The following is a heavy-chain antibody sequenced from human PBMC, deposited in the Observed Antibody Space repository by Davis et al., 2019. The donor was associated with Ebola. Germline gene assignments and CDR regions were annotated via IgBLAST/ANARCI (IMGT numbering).Heavy chain of an antibody. J-gene: IGHJ6*04. Sequence: GESLKISCAASGFTFSSYWMHWVRQAPGKGLVWVSRINGDGSNTNYADSVKGRFTISRDNAKNTLYLQMNSLRPEDTAVYYCAREVLAWFGEYSLTYGMDVWGKGTTVTVSS. CDR2: INGDGSNT. V-gene: IGHV3-74*01. D-gene: IGHD3-10*01. CDR1: GFTFSSYW. CDR3: AREVLAWFGEYSLTYGMDV.